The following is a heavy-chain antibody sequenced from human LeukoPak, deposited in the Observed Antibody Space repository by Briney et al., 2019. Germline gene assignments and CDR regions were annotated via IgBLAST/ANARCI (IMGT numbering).Heavy chain of an antibody. Sequence: GGSLRLSCAASGFTFSSYAMSWVRQAPGNGLEWVSGISGSDGSTYYADSVKGRFTISRDYSKNTLYVQMNSLRAEDTAVYYCAKARGFCSGGSCYNPFDPWGQGTLVTVSS. CDR2: ISGSDGST. CDR1: GFTFSSYA. V-gene: IGHV3-23*01. D-gene: IGHD2-15*01. J-gene: IGHJ5*02. CDR3: AKARGFCSGGSCYNPFDP.